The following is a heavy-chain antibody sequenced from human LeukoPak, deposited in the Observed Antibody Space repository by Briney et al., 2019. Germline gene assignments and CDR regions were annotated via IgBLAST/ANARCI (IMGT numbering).Heavy chain of an antibody. CDR3: ARSSGDGAFDI. D-gene: IGHD7-27*01. J-gene: IGHJ3*02. V-gene: IGHV4-61*01. Sequence: SETLSLTCAVSGYSISSSYYWSWIRQPPGKGLEWIGYIYYSGSTNYNPSLKSRVTISVDTSKNQFSLKLSSVTAADTAVYYCARSSGDGAFDIWGQGTMVTVSS. CDR1: GYSISSSYY. CDR2: IYYSGST.